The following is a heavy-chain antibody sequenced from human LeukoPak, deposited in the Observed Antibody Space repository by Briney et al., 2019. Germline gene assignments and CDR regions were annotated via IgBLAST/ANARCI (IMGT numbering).Heavy chain of an antibody. Sequence: EASVKVSCKASGHSFNAYYIHWVRQAPGQGLQWMGRIDPNSGDTKYTQKFQGGVSMTRDTSISTAYMELSRLTSDDTAVYYCATFTAPRNAFDLWGQGTMVTVSS. CDR3: ATFTAPRNAFDL. CDR2: IDPNSGDT. CDR1: GHSFNAYY. V-gene: IGHV1-2*06. J-gene: IGHJ3*01. D-gene: IGHD3-16*01.